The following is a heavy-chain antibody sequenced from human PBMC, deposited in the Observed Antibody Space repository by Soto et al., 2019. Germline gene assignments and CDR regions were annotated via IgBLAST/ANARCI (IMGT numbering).Heavy chain of an antibody. Sequence: QVQLVQSGAEVKKPGSSVKVSCKASGGTFSSYAISWVRQAPGQGLEWMGGIIPIFGTANYAQKFQGRVTITADEPTSTAYVELSSLRSDDTAVYYCARDYAAAVAPNWFDPWGQGTLVTVSS. CDR3: ARDYAAAVAPNWFDP. CDR2: IIPIFGTA. V-gene: IGHV1-69*01. J-gene: IGHJ5*02. CDR1: GGTFSSYA. D-gene: IGHD2-2*01.